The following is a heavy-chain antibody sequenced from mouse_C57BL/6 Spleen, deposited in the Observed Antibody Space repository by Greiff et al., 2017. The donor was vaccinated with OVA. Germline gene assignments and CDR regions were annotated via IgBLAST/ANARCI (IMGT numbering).Heavy chain of an antibody. D-gene: IGHD2-5*01. Sequence: QVQLQQPGAELVRPGSSVKLSCKASGYTFTSYWMDWVKQRPGQGLEWIGNIYPSDSETHYNQKFKDKATLTVDKSSSTAYMQLSSLSSEDSAVYYCARDSNYGLGDYWGQGTTLTVSS. CDR3: ARDSNYGLGDY. V-gene: IGHV1-61*01. CDR1: GYTFTSYW. CDR2: IYPSDSET. J-gene: IGHJ2*01.